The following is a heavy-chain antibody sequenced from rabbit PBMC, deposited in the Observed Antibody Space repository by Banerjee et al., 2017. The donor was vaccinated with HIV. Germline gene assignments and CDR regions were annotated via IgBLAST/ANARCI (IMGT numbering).Heavy chain of an antibody. CDR1: GFSFSSGYD. Sequence: QSLEESGGGLVQPEGSLTLTCKASGFSFSSGYDMCWVRQAPGKGLEWIGCIYTGSSGGTFYASWAKGRFTISKTSSTTVTLQMTSLTAADTATYFCATDPYTAGNYYNLWGQGTLVTVS. CDR2: IYTGSSGGT. D-gene: IGHD8-1*01. V-gene: IGHV1S40*01. CDR3: ATDPYTAGNYYNL. J-gene: IGHJ4*01.